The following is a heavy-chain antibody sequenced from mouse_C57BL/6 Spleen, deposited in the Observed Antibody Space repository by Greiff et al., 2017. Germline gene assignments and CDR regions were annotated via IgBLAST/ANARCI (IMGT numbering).Heavy chain of an antibody. CDR2: IDPENGDT. V-gene: IGHV14-4*01. J-gene: IGHJ2*01. D-gene: IGHD1-1*01. CDR1: GFNIKDDY. CDR3: TTDTTVPY. Sequence: EVQLQQSGAELVRPGASVKLSCTASGFNIKDDYMHWVKQRPEQGLEWIGWIDPENGDTEYASKFQGKATITADTSSNTAYLQLSSLTSEDTAVYYCTTDTTVPYWGQGTTLTVSS.